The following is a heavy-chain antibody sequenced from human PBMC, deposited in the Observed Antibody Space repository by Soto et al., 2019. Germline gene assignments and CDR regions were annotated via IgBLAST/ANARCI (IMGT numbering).Heavy chain of an antibody. CDR3: AKYGSPRKEYYYCGMDV. V-gene: IGHV3-23*01. CDR2: ISGSGDYT. Sequence: GGSLRLSCAASGFTFSSYAMSWVRQAPGKGLEWISVISGSGDYTYYVNSVKGRFIISRDNSENTLHLEMNGLRAEDTAVYYCAKYGSPRKEYYYCGMDVWGQGTTVTVSS. D-gene: IGHD6-13*01. CDR1: GFTFSSYA. J-gene: IGHJ6*02.